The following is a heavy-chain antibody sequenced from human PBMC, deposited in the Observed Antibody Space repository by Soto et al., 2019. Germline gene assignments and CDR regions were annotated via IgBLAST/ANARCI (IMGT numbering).Heavy chain of an antibody. CDR2: IYYRGNT. J-gene: IGHJ6*02. CDR3: ARHSKKTGDFDYYFGMDV. V-gene: IGHV4-59*08. Sequence: SVTLSLTCSVFGGSMSPYYWSWIRQSPGKRLEWIANIYYRGNTNYNPSLESRVTISIDTSKNQFSLKLNSLTAADTAVYYCARHSKKTGDFDYYFGMDVRGQGTTVTVSS. D-gene: IGHD7-27*01. CDR1: GGSMSPYY.